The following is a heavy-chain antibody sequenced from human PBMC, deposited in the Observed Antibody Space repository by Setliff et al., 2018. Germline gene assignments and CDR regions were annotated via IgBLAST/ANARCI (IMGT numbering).Heavy chain of an antibody. CDR3: VRDRHSFVVPPEEAWFDP. D-gene: IGHD2-2*01. V-gene: IGHV1-18*01. CDR1: GYTFSNFG. Sequence: GASVKVSCKASGYTFSNFGFSWVRQAPGQGLEWMGWISAYNGNTNYAQRLRGRVTMTTDTSTNTAYVELRSLTSDDTAIYYCVRDRHSFVVPPEEAWFDPWGQGTLVTVSS. CDR2: ISAYNGNT. J-gene: IGHJ5*02.